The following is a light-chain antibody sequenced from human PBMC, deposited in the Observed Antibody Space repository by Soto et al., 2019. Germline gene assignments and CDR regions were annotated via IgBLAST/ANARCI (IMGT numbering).Light chain of an antibody. V-gene: IGKV3-15*01. J-gene: IGKJ4*01. CDR3: QMYNNWVGT. CDR2: GAA. CDR1: QSISSN. Sequence: EIVMTQSPAILSVSPGERATLSCRANQSISSNLAWYQQKPGQAPRLLIYGAATRATGIPARFSGSGSGTDFTLTINSLQSEDCAVYYCQMYNNWVGTFGGGTKVEIK.